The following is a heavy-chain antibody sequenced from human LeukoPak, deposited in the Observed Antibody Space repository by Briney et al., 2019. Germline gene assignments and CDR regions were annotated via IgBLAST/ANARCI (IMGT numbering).Heavy chain of an antibody. Sequence: PGGSLRLSCAASGFIFSNYGMHWVRQAPGKGLEWVAFIRYDGSNKYHADSVKGRFTISRDNAKNSLYLQMNSLRAEDTAVYYCARDRGDGYNPAHYYYMDVWGKGTTVTVSS. CDR2: IRYDGSNK. CDR3: ARDRGDGYNPAHYYYMDV. J-gene: IGHJ6*03. CDR1: GFIFSNYG. D-gene: IGHD5-24*01. V-gene: IGHV3-30*02.